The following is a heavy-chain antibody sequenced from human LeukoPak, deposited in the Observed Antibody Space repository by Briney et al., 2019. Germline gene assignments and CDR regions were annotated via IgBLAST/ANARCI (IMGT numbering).Heavy chain of an antibody. Sequence: PGGSLRLSCAASGFTFSSYAMHWVRQAPGKGLEWVAVISYDGSNKYYADSVKGRFTISRDNSKNTLYLQMNSLRAEDTAVYYCASTRVPAGAFDIWGQGSMVTVSS. D-gene: IGHD2-15*01. CDR3: ASTRVPAGAFDI. CDR2: ISYDGSNK. CDR1: GFTFSSYA. V-gene: IGHV3-30-3*01. J-gene: IGHJ3*02.